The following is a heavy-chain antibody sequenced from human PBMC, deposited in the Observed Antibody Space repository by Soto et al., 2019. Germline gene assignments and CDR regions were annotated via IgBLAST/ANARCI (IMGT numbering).Heavy chain of an antibody. Sequence: QVQLVQSGAEVKKPGSSVKVSCKASGGTFSSYAISWVRQAPGQGLEWMGGIIPIFGTANYAQKFQGRVTITGDESTSTAYMELSSLRSEDTAVYYCARSPYYDILTGYLGAFDYWGQGTLVTVSS. CDR1: GGTFSSYA. D-gene: IGHD3-9*01. CDR2: IIPIFGTA. CDR3: ARSPYYDILTGYLGAFDY. J-gene: IGHJ4*02. V-gene: IGHV1-69*12.